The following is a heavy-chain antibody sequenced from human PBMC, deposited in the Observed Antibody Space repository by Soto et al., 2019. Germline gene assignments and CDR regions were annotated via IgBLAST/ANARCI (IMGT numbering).Heavy chain of an antibody. CDR1: GYTFTSYG. V-gene: IGHV1-18*01. D-gene: IGHD4-17*01. J-gene: IGHJ4*02. Sequence: QVQLVQSGAEVKKPGASVKVSCKASGYTFTSYGISWVRQAPGQGLEWMGWISAYNSNTNYAQKLQGRVTMTTYPSTRPAYRALRSRRSDDTAVYSCARERGYGDYDSGYWGQGTRVTVS. CDR2: ISAYNSNT. CDR3: ARERGYGDYDSGY.